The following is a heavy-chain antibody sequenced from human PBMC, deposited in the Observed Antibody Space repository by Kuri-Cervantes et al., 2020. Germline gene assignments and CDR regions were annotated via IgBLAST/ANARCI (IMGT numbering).Heavy chain of an antibody. CDR2: ISSSSSYI. J-gene: IGHJ1*01. V-gene: IGHV3-21*01. D-gene: IGHD1-26*01. CDR1: GGPVSSNS. Sequence: ETLSLTCTVSGGPVSSNSYYWGWIRQPPGKGLEWVSSISSSSSYIYYADSVKGRFTISRDNSKNTLYLQMNSLRAEDTAVYYCAKDLSVGAHLGKWDGAPNWGQGTLVTVSS. CDR3: AKDLSVGAHLGKWDGAPN.